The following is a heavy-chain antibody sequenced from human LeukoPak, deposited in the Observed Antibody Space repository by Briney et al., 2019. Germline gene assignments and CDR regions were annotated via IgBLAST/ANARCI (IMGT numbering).Heavy chain of an antibody. CDR2: IYYSGST. V-gene: IGHV4-39*07. J-gene: IGHJ4*02. CDR3: ARRGVVGGKTVYDY. CDR1: GGSISSSSYY. D-gene: IGHD3-22*01. Sequence: SETLSLTCTVSGGSISSSSYYWGWIRQPPGKGLEWIGSIYYSGSTYYNPSLKSRVTISVDTSENQFSLKLRSVTATDTAVYYCARRGVVGGKTVYDYWGQGTLVTVSS.